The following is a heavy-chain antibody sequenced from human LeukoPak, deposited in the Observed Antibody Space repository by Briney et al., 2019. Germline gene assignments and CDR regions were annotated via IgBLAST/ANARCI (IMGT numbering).Heavy chain of an antibody. CDR1: GGATSSSNW. J-gene: IGHJ6*02. CDR3: ARDQRVIVVVPAAMAHYGMDV. D-gene: IGHD2-2*01. V-gene: IGHV4-4*02. CDR2: IYQSGST. Sequence: SETLSLTCAVSGGATSSSNWWSWVRQPPGKGLEWIGEIYQSGSTNYNPSLKSRVTISVDKSKNQFSLKLSSVTAADTAVYYCARDQRVIVVVPAAMAHYGMDVWGQGTTVTVSS.